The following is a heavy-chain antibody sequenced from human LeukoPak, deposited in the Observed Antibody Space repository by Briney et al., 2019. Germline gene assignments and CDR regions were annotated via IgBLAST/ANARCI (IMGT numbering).Heavy chain of an antibody. V-gene: IGHV4-4*07. CDR3: ARDGIAVAGTVLYYYYYYMDV. Sequence: PSETLSLTCTVSGGSISSYYWSWIRQPAGKGLEWIGRIYTSGSTNYNPSLKSRGTMSVGTSKNQFSLKLSSVTAADTAVYYCARDGIAVAGTVLYYYYYYMDVWGKGTTVTVSS. CDR1: GGSISSYY. J-gene: IGHJ6*03. D-gene: IGHD6-19*01. CDR2: IYTSGST.